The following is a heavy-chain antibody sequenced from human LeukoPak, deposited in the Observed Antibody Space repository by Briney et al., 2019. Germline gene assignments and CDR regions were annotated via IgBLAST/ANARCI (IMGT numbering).Heavy chain of an antibody. D-gene: IGHD6-19*01. CDR2: ISSSSTYI. CDR3: ARIPYSSSLTDAFDI. V-gene: IGHV3-21*01. J-gene: IGHJ3*02. CDR1: GFTFSTYA. Sequence: GGSLRLSCAASGFTFSTYAMSWVRQAPGKGLEWVSFISSSSTYIYYADSMKGRFTISRDNAKNSLFLQMNSLRGEDTAVYYCARIPYSSSLTDAFDIWGQGTMVTVYS.